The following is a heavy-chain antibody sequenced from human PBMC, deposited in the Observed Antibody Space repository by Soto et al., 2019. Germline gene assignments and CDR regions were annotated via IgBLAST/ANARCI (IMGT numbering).Heavy chain of an antibody. CDR1: GFVIKDPS. D-gene: IGHD3-10*01. CDR3: TRLISAAQDY. CDR2: IRDRAYNYAT. V-gene: IGHV3-73*01. J-gene: IGHJ4*02. Sequence: GGSLRLSCEASGFVIKDPSIHRVRQASGKGLEWVGRIRDRAYNYATAYAASVKGRFTISRDDSNNKAYLQMDSLKTEDTAIYYCTRLISAAQDYWGQGTLVTVSS.